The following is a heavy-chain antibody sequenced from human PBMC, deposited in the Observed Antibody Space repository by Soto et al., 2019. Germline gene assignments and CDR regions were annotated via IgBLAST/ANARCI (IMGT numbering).Heavy chain of an antibody. Sequence: GGSLRLSCAASGFTFSSYGMHWVRQAPGKGLEWVAVIWYDGSNKYYADSVKGRFTISRDNSKNTLYLQMNSLRAEDTAVYYCASVIQLWLRACYYYGMDVWGEATTVTV. CDR1: GFTFSSYG. CDR3: ASVIQLWLRACYYYGMDV. J-gene: IGHJ6*02. D-gene: IGHD5-18*01. V-gene: IGHV3-33*01. CDR2: IWYDGSNK.